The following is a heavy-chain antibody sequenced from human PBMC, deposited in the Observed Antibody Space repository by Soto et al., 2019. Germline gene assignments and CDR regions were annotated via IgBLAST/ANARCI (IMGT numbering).Heavy chain of an antibody. CDR1: GFTFSSYE. J-gene: IGHJ4*02. CDR2: ISSSGSTI. D-gene: IGHD3-22*01. Sequence: GGSLRLSCAASGFTFSSYEMNWVRQAPGKGLEWVSYISSSGSTIYYADSVKGRFTISRDNAKNSLYLQMNILRAEDTAVYYCARCDDSSGYYPLPFDYWGQGTLVTVSS. V-gene: IGHV3-48*03. CDR3: ARCDDSSGYYPLPFDY.